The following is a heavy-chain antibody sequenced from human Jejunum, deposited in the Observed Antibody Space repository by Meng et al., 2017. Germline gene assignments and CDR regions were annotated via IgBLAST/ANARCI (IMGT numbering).Heavy chain of an antibody. CDR3: TRGFSGSYSVDAFDI. Sequence: GGSLRLSCTASGFTFGDYAMSWFRQAPGKGLEWVGFIRSKAYGGTTEYAASVKGRFTISRDDSKSIAYLQMNSLKTEDTAVYYCTRGFSGSYSVDAFDIWGQGKMVTVSS. V-gene: IGHV3-49*03. D-gene: IGHD1-26*01. CDR2: IRSKAYGGTT. J-gene: IGHJ3*02. CDR1: GFTFGDYA.